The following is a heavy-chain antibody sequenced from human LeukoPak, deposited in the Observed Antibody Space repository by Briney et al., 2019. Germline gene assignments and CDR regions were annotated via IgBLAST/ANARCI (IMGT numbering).Heavy chain of an antibody. V-gene: IGHV3-11*04. CDR3: ARVAYYYDSSGYAGAYYYYYMDV. J-gene: IGHJ6*03. CDR2: ISSSGSTI. Sequence: GGSLRLSCAASGFTFSNAWMSWVRQAPGKGLEWVSYISSSGSTIYYADSVKGRFTISRDNAKNSLYLQMNSLRAEDTAVYYCARVAYYYDSSGYAGAYYYYYMDVWGKGTTVTISS. CDR1: GFTFSNAW. D-gene: IGHD3-22*01.